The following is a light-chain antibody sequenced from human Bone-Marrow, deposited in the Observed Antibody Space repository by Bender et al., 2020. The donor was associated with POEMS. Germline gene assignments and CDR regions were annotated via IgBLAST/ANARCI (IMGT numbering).Light chain of an antibody. CDR3: SSYVGSSSLM. J-gene: IGLJ3*02. CDR2: DVS. V-gene: IGLV2-11*01. Sequence: QSALTQPRSVSGSPGQSVTISCTGTSSDIGGYNYVSWFQQHPGKAPRLIIYDVSHRPSGVPDRFSGFKSGNTASLTISGLQADDEADYYCSSYVGSSSLMFGGGTKLTVL. CDR1: SSDIGGYNY.